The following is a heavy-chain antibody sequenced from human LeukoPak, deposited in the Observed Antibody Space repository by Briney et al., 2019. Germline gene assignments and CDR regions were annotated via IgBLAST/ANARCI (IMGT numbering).Heavy chain of an antibody. J-gene: IGHJ4*02. CDR1: GFTFGSYD. CDR2: IWYDGSNK. Sequence: PGGSLRLSCAASGFTFGSYDMHWVRKAPGKGLEWVAVIWYDGSNKYYADSVKGRFTISRDNSKNTLYLQMNSLRTEDTAVYYCAKAEGYDILTGLDYWGQGTLVTVSS. D-gene: IGHD3-9*01. V-gene: IGHV3-33*06. CDR3: AKAEGYDILTGLDY.